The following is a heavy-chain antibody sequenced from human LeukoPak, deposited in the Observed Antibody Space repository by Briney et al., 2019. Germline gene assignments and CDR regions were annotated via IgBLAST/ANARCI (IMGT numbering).Heavy chain of an antibody. D-gene: IGHD3-22*01. V-gene: IGHV4-59*01. J-gene: IGHJ3*02. CDR3: ARWLMDAFDI. CDR2: IYYSGST. Sequence: SETLSLTCTVSGGSISSYYWSWIRQPPGKGLEWIGYIYYSGSTNYNPSLKSRVTISVDTSKNQFSLKLSSVTAADTAVYYCARWLMDAFDIWGQGTMVTVSS. CDR1: GGSISSYY.